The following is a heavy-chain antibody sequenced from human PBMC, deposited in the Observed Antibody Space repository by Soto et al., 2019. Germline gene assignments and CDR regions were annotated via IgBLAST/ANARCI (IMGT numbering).Heavy chain of an antibody. V-gene: IGHV4-39*01. D-gene: IGHD2-8*01. Sequence: QLQLQESGPGLVKPSETLSLTCTVSGGSISINNYYWGWIRQPPGKGPEWIGSIYYTGSTYYISSLKSRLTISLDTSTNQYSMRLSSLTAADTAVYYCARHGVNGNHDCWGQGTLITVSS. CDR3: ARHGVNGNHDC. CDR2: IYYTGST. J-gene: IGHJ4*02. CDR1: GGSISINNYY.